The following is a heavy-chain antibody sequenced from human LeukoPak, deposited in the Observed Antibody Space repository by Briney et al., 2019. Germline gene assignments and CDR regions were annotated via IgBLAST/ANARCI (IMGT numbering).Heavy chain of an antibody. Sequence: PSQTLSLTCTVSGGSISSGSYYWSWIRQPGGKGLEWIGRIYTSGSTNYNPSLKSRVTISVDTSKNQFSLKLSSVTAADTAVYYCARNERYCSSTSCNFDYWGQGTLVTVSS. CDR1: GGSISSGSYY. D-gene: IGHD2-2*01. CDR2: IYTSGST. V-gene: IGHV4-61*02. J-gene: IGHJ4*02. CDR3: ARNERYCSSTSCNFDY.